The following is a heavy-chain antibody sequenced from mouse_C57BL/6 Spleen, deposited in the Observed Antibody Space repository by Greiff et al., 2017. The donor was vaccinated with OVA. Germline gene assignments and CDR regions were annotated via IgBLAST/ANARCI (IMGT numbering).Heavy chain of an antibody. Sequence: DVKLVESGGGLVQPGGSMKLSCAASGFTFSDDWMDWVRQSPEKGLEWVAEIRNKTNNHATYYAESVKGRFTISRDDPNSSVYLQMNSVRAEDTGIYYCTRKGDDYDGRDFDYWGQGTTLTVSS. CDR1: GFTFSDDW. CDR3: TRKGDDYDGRDFDY. D-gene: IGHD2-4*01. J-gene: IGHJ2*01. V-gene: IGHV6-6*01. CDR2: IRNKTNNHAT.